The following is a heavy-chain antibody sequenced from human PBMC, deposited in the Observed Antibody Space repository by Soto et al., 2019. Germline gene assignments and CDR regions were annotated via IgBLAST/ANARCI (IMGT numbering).Heavy chain of an antibody. V-gene: IGHV3-30*18. CDR3: AKDPRIAATGPTSVRYYYYMDV. J-gene: IGHJ6*03. Sequence: GGSLRLSCAASGFTFSSYGMHWVRQAPGKGLEWVAVISYDGSNKYYADSVKGRFTISRDNSKNTLYLQMNSLRAEDTAMYYCAKDPRIAATGPTSVRYYYYMDVWGTGTTVTVSS. CDR2: ISYDGSNK. D-gene: IGHD6-13*01. CDR1: GFTFSSYG.